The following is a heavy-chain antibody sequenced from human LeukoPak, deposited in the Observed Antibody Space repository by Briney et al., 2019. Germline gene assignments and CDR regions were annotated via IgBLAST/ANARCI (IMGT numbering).Heavy chain of an antibody. D-gene: IGHD2-2*01. CDR1: GFTFSSYW. V-gene: IGHV3-7*01. CDR3: ARALDSSSSRYQAFEY. J-gene: IGHJ4*02. Sequence: GGSLRLSCAASGFTFSSYWMSWVRQAPGKGLGWVANIKQDESEKYYVDSVKGRFTISRDNAKNSLYLQMNNLRAEGTAVYYCARALDSSSSRYQAFEYWGQGTLVTVSS. CDR2: IKQDESEK.